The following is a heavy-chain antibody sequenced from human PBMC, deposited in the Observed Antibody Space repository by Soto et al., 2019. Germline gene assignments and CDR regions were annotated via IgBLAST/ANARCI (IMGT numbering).Heavy chain of an antibody. CDR1: GDSVSKYY. CDR3: ARSPAYGDYANLDT. CDR2: IHSTRSP. Sequence: PSETLSLTCTVSGDSVSKYYWNWIRQPAGKGLEWIGRIHSTRSPNYNPSLKSRVTMSVDTSKNQFSLKLNVTSVTAADTAVYYCARSPAYGDYANLDTWGQGTLVTVSS. D-gene: IGHD4-17*01. V-gene: IGHV4-4*07. J-gene: IGHJ5*02.